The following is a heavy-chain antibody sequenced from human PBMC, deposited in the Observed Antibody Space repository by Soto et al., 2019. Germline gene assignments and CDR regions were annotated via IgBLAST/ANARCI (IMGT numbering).Heavy chain of an antibody. CDR3: ATGSGVVIESYYYYGMDV. V-gene: IGHV1-46*02. CDR2: INPSGET. J-gene: IGHJ6*02. Sequence: ASVKVSCKPSTYNLNTYYMHWVRQAPGQGLEWMGIINPSGETIYAQKFQGRVTMTEDTSTDTAYMELSSLRSEDTAVYYCATGSGVVIESYYYYGMDVWGQGTTVTVSS. CDR1: TYNLNTYY. D-gene: IGHD3-3*01.